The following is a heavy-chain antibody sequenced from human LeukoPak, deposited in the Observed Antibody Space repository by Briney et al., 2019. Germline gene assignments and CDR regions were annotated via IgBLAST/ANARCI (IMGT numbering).Heavy chain of an antibody. CDR2: ISGGGETT. V-gene: IGHV3-23*01. Sequence: GGSLRLSCAASGLTFNNYAMNWIRQPTGKGLEWVSSISGGGETTYYADPAKGRFTIYRDNSQNTLYLQINSLRAEDTAVYYCARDYADYVGYFFFDYWGQGTLVTVSS. J-gene: IGHJ4*02. CDR1: GLTFNNYA. CDR3: ARDYADYVGYFFFDY. D-gene: IGHD4-17*01.